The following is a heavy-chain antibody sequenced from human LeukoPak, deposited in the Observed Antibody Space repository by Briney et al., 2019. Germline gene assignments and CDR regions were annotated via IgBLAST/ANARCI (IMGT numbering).Heavy chain of an antibody. CDR3: AREASSGSNFDY. D-gene: IGHD6-19*01. J-gene: IGHJ4*02. Sequence: SETLSLTCSASGGSISTYYWSWIRQPPGKGLEWIGYIYYSGSTNYNPSLKSRVTISVDTSKNQFSLKLSSVTAADTAVYYCAREASSGSNFDYWGQGTLVTVSS. CDR1: GGSISTYY. V-gene: IGHV4-59*01. CDR2: IYYSGST.